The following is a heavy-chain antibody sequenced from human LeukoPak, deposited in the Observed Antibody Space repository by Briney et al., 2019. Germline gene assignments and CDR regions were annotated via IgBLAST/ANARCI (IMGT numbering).Heavy chain of an antibody. CDR1: RFTFSSYA. CDR2: ISYDGSNK. J-gene: IGHJ6*02. D-gene: IGHD3-3*01. V-gene: IGHV3-30*04. Sequence: GGSLRLSCAASRFTFSSYAMHWVRQAPGKGLEWVAVISYDGSNKYYADSVKGRFTISRDNSKDTLYLQMNSLRAEDTAVYYCAGNVLRSPGMDVWGQGTTVTVSS. CDR3: AGNVLRSPGMDV.